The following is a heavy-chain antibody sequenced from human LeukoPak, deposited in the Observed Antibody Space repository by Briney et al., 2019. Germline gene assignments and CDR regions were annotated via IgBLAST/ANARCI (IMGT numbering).Heavy chain of an antibody. V-gene: IGHV4-39*07. CDR1: GGSISSSSYY. CDR2: IYYSGST. D-gene: IGHD4-17*01. CDR3: ARDFGGTTTVTTFLY. Sequence: SETLSLTCTVSGGSISSSSYYWGWIRQPPGKGLEWIGSIYYSGSTYYNPSLKSRVTISVDTSKNQFSLKLSSVTAADTAVYYCARDFGGTTTVTTFLYWGQGTLVTVSS. J-gene: IGHJ4*02.